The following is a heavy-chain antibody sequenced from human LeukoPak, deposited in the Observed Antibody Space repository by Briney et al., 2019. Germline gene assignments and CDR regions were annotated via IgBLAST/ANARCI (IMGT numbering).Heavy chain of an antibody. Sequence: GGSLRLSCAASGFTFSSYAMHWVRQAPGKGLEYVSAISSNGSSTYYANSVKGRFTISRDNSKNTLYLQMGSLRAEDMAVYYCAVAYCGGDCYSGYYFDYWGQGTLVTVSS. D-gene: IGHD2-21*02. CDR3: AVAYCGGDCYSGYYFDY. CDR1: GFTFSSYA. V-gene: IGHV3-64*01. CDR2: ISSNGSST. J-gene: IGHJ4*02.